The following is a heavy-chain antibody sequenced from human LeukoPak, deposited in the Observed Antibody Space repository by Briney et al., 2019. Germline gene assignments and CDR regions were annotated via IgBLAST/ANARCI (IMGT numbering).Heavy chain of an antibody. CDR1: GGSFSGYY. V-gene: IGHV4-34*01. CDR2: INHSGST. Sequence: SETLSLTCAVYGGSFSGYYWSWIRQLPGKGLEWIGEINHSGSTNYNPSLKSRVTISVDTSKNQFSLKLSSVTAADTAVYYCARGLTYSSGWGDYWGQGTLVTVSS. CDR3: ARGLTYSSGWGDY. J-gene: IGHJ4*02. D-gene: IGHD6-19*01.